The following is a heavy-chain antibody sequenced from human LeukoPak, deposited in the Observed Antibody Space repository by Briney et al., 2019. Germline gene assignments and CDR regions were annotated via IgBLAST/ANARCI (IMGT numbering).Heavy chain of an antibody. CDR2: IYYSGST. Sequence: PSETLSLTCTVSGGSISTGGYYWSWIRQHPEKGLEWIGYIYYSGSTYYNPSLKSRVTISEDTSTNQSSLKLSSVTAADTAVYYCVRGRGDYYDSSGGYYFDFWGQGTLVTVSS. CDR3: VRGRGDYYDSSGGYYFDF. V-gene: IGHV4-31*03. J-gene: IGHJ4*02. D-gene: IGHD3-22*01. CDR1: GGSISTGGYY.